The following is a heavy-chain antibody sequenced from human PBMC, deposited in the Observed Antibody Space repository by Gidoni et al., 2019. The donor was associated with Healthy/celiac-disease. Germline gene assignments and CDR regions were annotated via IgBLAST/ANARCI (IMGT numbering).Heavy chain of an antibody. J-gene: IGHJ4*02. CDR3: AREVATIGGERNGVYY. CDR2: IYNSGST. Sequence: QGELQVSGPGGVKPSQTRSLTLTFSGCPISIGGYYWNWIRQHPGKGLEWIGYIYNSGSTYYNPSLKSRVTISADRSKNQFSRKLRSVPAADTAVYYWAREVATIGGERNGVYYWGQGTLVTVSS. V-gene: IGHV4-31*03. CDR1: GCPISIGGYY. D-gene: IGHD5-12*01.